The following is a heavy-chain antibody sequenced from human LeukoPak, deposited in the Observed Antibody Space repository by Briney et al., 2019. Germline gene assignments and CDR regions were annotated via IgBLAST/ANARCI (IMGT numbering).Heavy chain of an antibody. CDR1: GXSTSSYY. CDR2: IYYSGST. J-gene: IGHJ5*02. Sequence: SETLSLTCTVSGXSTSSYYGSWIRQPPGKGLEWIVYIYYSGSTNYNPSLKSRVTISVDTSKNQFSLKLTSVTAADTAVYYCARQWELRGWFDPWGQGTLVTVSS. D-gene: IGHD1-26*01. CDR3: ARQWELRGWFDP. V-gene: IGHV4-59*08.